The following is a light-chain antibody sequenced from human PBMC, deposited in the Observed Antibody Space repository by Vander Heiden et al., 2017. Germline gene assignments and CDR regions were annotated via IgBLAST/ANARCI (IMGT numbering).Light chain of an antibody. J-gene: IGLJ1*01. CDR2: DVN. CDR3: CSYAGSFRV. CDR1: SSDVGGYNY. V-gene: IGLV2-11*01. Sequence: QSALTQPRSVSGSPGQSVTISCTGTSSDVGGYNYVSWYQQHPGKATKLMIYDVNKRPSGVPDRFSGSKSDNTASLTISGLQAEDEADYYCCSYAGSFRVFGTGTKVTVL.